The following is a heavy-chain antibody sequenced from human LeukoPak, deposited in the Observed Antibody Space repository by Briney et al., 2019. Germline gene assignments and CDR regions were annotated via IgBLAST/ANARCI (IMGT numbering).Heavy chain of an antibody. CDR3: ARPPYCSGGTCYGLDY. CDR1: GSSFTSYW. D-gene: IGHD2-15*01. Sequence: GASLQISCKGSGSSFTSYWIGWGRQLPGKGLEGMGIIYPGDSDTYYRPSFQGQVTISADKSISTAYLQWSSLKASDTAMYYCARPPYCSGGTCYGLDYWGQGTLVTVSS. J-gene: IGHJ4*02. V-gene: IGHV5-51*01. CDR2: IYPGDSDT.